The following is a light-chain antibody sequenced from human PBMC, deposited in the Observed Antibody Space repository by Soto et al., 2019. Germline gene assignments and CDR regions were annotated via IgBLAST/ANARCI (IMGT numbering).Light chain of an antibody. V-gene: IGKV1-5*01. Sequence: DIHMSQTPSTVSASLGDRVTITFLASQSILTWLAWYQQKPGKAPKLLIYDASNLQSGVPSRFSGSVSGTEFTLTISSLQPDDFATYYCQQYKSYSPITFGQGTRLEIK. CDR2: DAS. J-gene: IGKJ5*01. CDR3: QQYKSYSPIT. CDR1: QSILTW.